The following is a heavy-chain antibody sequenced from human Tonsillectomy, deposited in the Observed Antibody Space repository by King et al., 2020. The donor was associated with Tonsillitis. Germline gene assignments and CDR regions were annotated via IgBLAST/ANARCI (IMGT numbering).Heavy chain of an antibody. D-gene: IGHD3-22*01. CDR1: GYIFTSYW. J-gene: IGHJ3*02. Sequence: QLVQSGAEVKKPGESLKISCWGSGYIFTSYWIAWVRLIPWKGLDGTGIVYPGDSDASYSPSIQGHATLSADKSITTAFLQWSSLKASDTAMYSGARRRGTYFYDTSGLPDAFDIWGQGTMVTVSS. CDR2: VYPGDSDA. CDR3: ARRRGTYFYDTSGLPDAFDI. V-gene: IGHV5-51*03.